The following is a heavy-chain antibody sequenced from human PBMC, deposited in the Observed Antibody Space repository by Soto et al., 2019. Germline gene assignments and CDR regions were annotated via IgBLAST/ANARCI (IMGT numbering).Heavy chain of an antibody. J-gene: IGHJ6*02. CDR1: GFTFSSYA. CDR2: ISGSGGST. Sequence: GGSLRLSCAASGFTFSSYAMSWVRQAPGKGLEWVSAISGSGGSTYYADSVKGRFTISRDNSKNTLYLQMNSLRAEDTAVYYCSKDGATSIPNTGVNYYYGMDVWGQGTTVTVSS. CDR3: SKDGATSIPNTGVNYYYGMDV. D-gene: IGHD1-26*01. V-gene: IGHV3-23*01.